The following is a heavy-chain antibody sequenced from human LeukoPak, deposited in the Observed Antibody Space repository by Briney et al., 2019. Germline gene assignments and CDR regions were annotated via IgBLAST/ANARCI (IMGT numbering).Heavy chain of an antibody. CDR1: GFTFSSYS. CDR3: ARDWGFDGSYYVF. J-gene: IGHJ4*02. CDR2: ISSSSSYI. Sequence: GGSLRLSCAASGFTFSSYSMNWVRQAPGKGLEWVSSISSSSSYIYYADSVKGRFTISRDNAKNSLYLQMNSLRAEDTAVYYCARDWGFDGSYYVFWGQGTLVTVPS. D-gene: IGHD1-26*01. V-gene: IGHV3-21*01.